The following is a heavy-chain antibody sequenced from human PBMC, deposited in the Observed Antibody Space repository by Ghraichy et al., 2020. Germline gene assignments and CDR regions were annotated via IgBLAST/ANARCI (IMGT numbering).Heavy chain of an antibody. CDR2: IYYTGRT. V-gene: IGHV4-39*01. CDR1: GGSIRSSSYY. Sequence: SETLSLTCTVSGGSIRSSSYYWAWIRQPPGKGLEFIGTIYYTGRTYYNPSLKSRVTISVDSSTNQLSLQLSSATAADTALYYCARRATVLSPGWYCDLWGRGTLVLVSS. CDR3: ARRATVLSPGWYCDL. D-gene: IGHD4-23*01. J-gene: IGHJ2*01.